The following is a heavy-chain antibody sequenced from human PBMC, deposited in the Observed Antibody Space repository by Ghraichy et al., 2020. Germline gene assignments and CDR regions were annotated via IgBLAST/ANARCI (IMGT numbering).Heavy chain of an antibody. CDR1: GFTFSSYS. CDR3: ARGGYCSSTSCYFVY. Sequence: LRLSCAASGFTFSSYSMNWVRQAPGKGLEWVSSISSSSSYIYYADSVKGRFTISRDNAKNSLYLQMNSLRAEDTAVYYCARGGYCSSTSCYFVYWGQGTLVTVSS. J-gene: IGHJ4*02. V-gene: IGHV3-21*01. D-gene: IGHD2-2*01. CDR2: ISSSSSYI.